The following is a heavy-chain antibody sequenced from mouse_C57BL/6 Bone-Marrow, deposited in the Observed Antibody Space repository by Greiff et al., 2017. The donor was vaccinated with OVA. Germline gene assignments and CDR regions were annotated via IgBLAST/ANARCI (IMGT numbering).Heavy chain of an antibody. CDR1: GFTFSDYY. D-gene: IGHD1-1*01. CDR3: AREGVFYGSSAYWYIDV. CDR2: INYDGSST. J-gene: IGHJ1*03. V-gene: IGHV5-16*01. Sequence: EVQRVESEGGLVQPGSSLKLSCTASGFTFSDYYMAWVRQVPEKGLEWVANINYDGSSTYYLDSLKSRFIISRDNAKNILYLQMSSLKSEDTATYYCAREGVFYGSSAYWYIDVWGTGTTVTVSS.